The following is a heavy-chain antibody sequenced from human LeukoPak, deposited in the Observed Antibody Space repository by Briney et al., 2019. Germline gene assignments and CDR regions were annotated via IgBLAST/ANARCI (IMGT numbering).Heavy chain of an antibody. CDR1: GGSISGGSYY. D-gene: IGHD3-3*01. CDR3: ARAYYDFWRTEYYYYMDV. Sequence: NPSETLSLTCTVSGGSISGGSYYWSWIRQPAGKGLEWIGRIYTSGSTNYNPSLKSRVTISVDTSKNQFSLKLSSVTAADTAVYYCARAYYDFWRTEYYYYMDVWGKGTTVTVSS. J-gene: IGHJ6*03. CDR2: IYTSGST. V-gene: IGHV4-61*02.